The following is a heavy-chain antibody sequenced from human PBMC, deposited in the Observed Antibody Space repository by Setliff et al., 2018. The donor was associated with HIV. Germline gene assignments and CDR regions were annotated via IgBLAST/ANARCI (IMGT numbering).Heavy chain of an antibody. CDR1: GYPFTSYG. V-gene: IGHV1-18*01. Sequence: GSVKVSCKASGYPFTSYGIRWVRQAPGHGLEWMGYISPYNGDAYYAEKFQGRVTMTTDTSTTAVSMELTNLRSDDTAVYFCARMQAYYNFWRSTYYFDYWGQGTPVTVSS. CDR2: ISPYNGDA. CDR3: ARMQAYYNFWRSTYYFDY. D-gene: IGHD3-3*01. J-gene: IGHJ4*02.